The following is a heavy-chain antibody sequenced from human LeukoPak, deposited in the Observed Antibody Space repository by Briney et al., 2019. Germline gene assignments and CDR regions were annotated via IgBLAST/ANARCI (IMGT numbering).Heavy chain of an antibody. Sequence: SETLSLTCTVSGGSISGYYWSWIRQPPGKGLEWIAYIYHSGSTNCNPSLKSRVTISVDTSKNQFSLKLSSVTAADTAVYYCARHYGSGSYYWAYNWFDPWGQGTLVTVSS. CDR3: ARHYGSGSYYWAYNWFDP. V-gene: IGHV4-59*08. CDR2: IYHSGST. CDR1: GGSISGYY. J-gene: IGHJ5*02. D-gene: IGHD3-10*01.